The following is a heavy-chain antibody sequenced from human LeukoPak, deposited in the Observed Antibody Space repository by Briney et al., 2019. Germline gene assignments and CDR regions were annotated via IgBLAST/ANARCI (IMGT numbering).Heavy chain of an antibody. J-gene: IGHJ4*02. CDR2: INSGGSST. D-gene: IGHD1-26*01. CDR1: GFTFSPYW. V-gene: IGHV3-74*01. CDR3: ARSFGGTYYFDY. Sequence: GGSLRLSCAASGFTFSPYWMHWVRQAPGKGLVWVSHINSGGSSTSYADSVKGRFTISRDNAKNTLFLRMHSLRADDTAVYYCARSFGGTYYFDYWGQGTLVTVSS.